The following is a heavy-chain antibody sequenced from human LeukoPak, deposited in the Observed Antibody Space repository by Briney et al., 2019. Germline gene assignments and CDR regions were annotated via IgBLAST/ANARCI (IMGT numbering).Heavy chain of an antibody. J-gene: IGHJ4*02. V-gene: IGHV3-23*01. D-gene: IGHD3-9*01. CDR3: VKDGGYDILTGYYID. Sequence: GGSLRLSCAASGFTFSSYAMSWVRQAPGKGLEWVSAISGSGGSTYYADSVKGRFTISRDNSKNTLYLQMNSLRAEDTAVYYCVKDGGYDILTGYYIDWGQGTLVTVSS. CDR1: GFTFSSYA. CDR2: ISGSGGST.